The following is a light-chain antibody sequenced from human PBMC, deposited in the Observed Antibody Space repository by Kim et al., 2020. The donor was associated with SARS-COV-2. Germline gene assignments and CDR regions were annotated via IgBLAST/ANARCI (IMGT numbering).Light chain of an antibody. Sequence: DIVMTQSPDSLTVSLGERATINCKSSQSVLYSSNNKNYLAWYQHKPGQPPKLLIYWASIRGSGVPDRFSGSGSGTDFTLTISSLQAEDVAVYYCQQYYSMPQRTFGQGTKVDIK. CDR3: QQYYSMPQRT. J-gene: IGKJ1*01. CDR2: WAS. CDR1: QSVLYSSNNKNY. V-gene: IGKV4-1*01.